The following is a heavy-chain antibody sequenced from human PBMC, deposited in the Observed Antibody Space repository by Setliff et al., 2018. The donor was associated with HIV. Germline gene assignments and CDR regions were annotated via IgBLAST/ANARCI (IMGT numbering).Heavy chain of an antibody. CDR3: AGMKIAVAGTGFDN. Sequence: SETLSLTCSISGGSIDSYFWSWIRQSPGKGLEWIGYVYTRGSTNYNPSLKSRVTISVDTSKNHSSLKLTSVTAADTAVYYCAGMKIAVAGTGFDNWGQGTLVTVS. D-gene: IGHD6-19*01. CDR1: GGSIDSYF. J-gene: IGHJ4*02. CDR2: VYTRGST. V-gene: IGHV4-4*08.